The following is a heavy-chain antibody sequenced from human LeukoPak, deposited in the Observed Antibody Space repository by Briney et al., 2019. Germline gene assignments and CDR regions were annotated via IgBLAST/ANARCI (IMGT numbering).Heavy chain of an antibody. D-gene: IGHD6-13*01. CDR2: IIPIFGTA. J-gene: IGHJ6*02. Sequence: GSSVKVSCKASGGTFSSYAISWVRQAPGQGLEWMGGIIPIFGTANYAQKFQGRVTITADESTSTAYMELSSLRSEDTAVYYCARGRVAAAGLDYYYGMDVWGQGTTVTVSS. CDR3: ARGRVAAAGLDYYYGMDV. CDR1: GGTFSSYA. V-gene: IGHV1-69*01.